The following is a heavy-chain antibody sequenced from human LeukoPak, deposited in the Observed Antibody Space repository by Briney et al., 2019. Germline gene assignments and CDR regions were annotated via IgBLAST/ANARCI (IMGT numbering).Heavy chain of an antibody. J-gene: IGHJ6*02. V-gene: IGHV3-72*01. CDR3: ARGHYGFDV. Sequence: GSLRLSCAASGFTFIDHYMDWVRQAPGKALEWVGRTKTKANSYTTEYAASVKGRFTISRDDSKNSLYLHMNSLQTEDTAVYYCARGHYGFDVWGQGTTVAVSS. CDR2: TKTKANSYTT. CDR1: GFTFIDHY.